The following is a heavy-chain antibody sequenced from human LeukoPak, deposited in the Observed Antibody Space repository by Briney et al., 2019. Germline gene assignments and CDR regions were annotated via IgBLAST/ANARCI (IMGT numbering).Heavy chain of an antibody. CDR2: IYYSGST. CDR3: ARHRGGAVAALTLDV. Sequence: PWQTLSLTCTVSGGSISSSSYYWGWIRQPPGKGLEWIGSIYYSGSTYYNPSLKSRVTISVDTSKNQFSLKLSSVTAADTAVYYCARHRGGAVAALTLDVWGKGTTVTASS. V-gene: IGHV4-39*01. CDR1: GGSISSSSYY. D-gene: IGHD6-19*01. J-gene: IGHJ6*04.